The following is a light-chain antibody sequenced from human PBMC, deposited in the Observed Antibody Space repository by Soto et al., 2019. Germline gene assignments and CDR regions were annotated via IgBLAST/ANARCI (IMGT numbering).Light chain of an antibody. CDR3: QQYGSSPYT. J-gene: IGKJ2*01. V-gene: IGKV3-20*01. CDR2: DAS. Sequence: EIVLTQSPGTLSLSPGERATLSCMASQSVSSSYLAWYQQKPGQAPRLLIYDASSRATGIPDRFSGSGSGTDFTLTLSRLEPEDFAVYYCQQYGSSPYTFGQGTKLEI. CDR1: QSVSSSY.